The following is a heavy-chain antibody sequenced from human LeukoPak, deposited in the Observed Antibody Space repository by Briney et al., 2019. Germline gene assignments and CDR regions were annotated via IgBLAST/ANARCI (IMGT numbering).Heavy chain of an antibody. D-gene: IGHD3-10*01. CDR3: ARHLGDSGSHDAFDI. V-gene: IGHV4-59*08. J-gene: IGHJ3*02. CDR2: IYYSGST. Sequence: KPSETLSLTCTVSGGSISSYYWSWIRQPPGKGLEWIGYIYYSGSTNYSPSLKSRVTISVDTSKNQFSLKLSSVTAADTAVYYCARHLGDSGSHDAFDIWGQGTMVTVSS. CDR1: GGSISSYY.